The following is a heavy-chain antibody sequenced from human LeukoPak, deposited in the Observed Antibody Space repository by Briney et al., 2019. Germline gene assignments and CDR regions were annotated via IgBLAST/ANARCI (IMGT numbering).Heavy chain of an antibody. CDR3: ATGSEYSTGWVED. D-gene: IGHD6-19*01. V-gene: IGHV3-64D*09. CDR1: GFTFNSYA. J-gene: IGHJ4*02. CDR2: INSNGGTT. Sequence: GGSLRLSCSASGFTFNSYAMHWVRQAPGKGLEYVSAINSNGGTTYYADSVKGRFTISRDNSKNTLYLQMSTLRAEDTAVYYCATGSEYSTGWVEDWGRGTLVTVSS.